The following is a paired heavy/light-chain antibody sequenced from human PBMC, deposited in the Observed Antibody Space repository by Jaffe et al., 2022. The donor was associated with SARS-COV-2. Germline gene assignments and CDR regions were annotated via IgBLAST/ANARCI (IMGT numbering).Heavy chain of an antibody. CDR2: IIPIFGTA. D-gene: IGHD3-16*02. V-gene: IGHV1-69*01. CDR1: GGTFSNYT. CDR3: AATSRSRDYVWGTYPIDAFDI. Sequence: QVQLVQSGAAVKKPGSSVQVSCKASGGTFSNYTINWVRQAPGQGLEWMGGIIPIFGTANYAQKFQGRVTITADESTSTAYMELSSLRSEDTAVYYCAATSRSRDYVWGTYPIDAFDIWGQGTIVTVSS. J-gene: IGHJ3*02.
Light chain of an antibody. V-gene: IGKV3-20*01. CDR3: QQYGSSLT. CDR2: GAS. CDR1: QSVSSSY. Sequence: EIVLTQSPGTLSLSPGERATLSCRASQSVSSSYLAWYQQKPGQAPRLLIYGASNRATGIPDRFSGSGSGTDFTLTISRLEPEDFAVYYCQQYGSSLTFGGGTKVEIK. J-gene: IGKJ4*01.